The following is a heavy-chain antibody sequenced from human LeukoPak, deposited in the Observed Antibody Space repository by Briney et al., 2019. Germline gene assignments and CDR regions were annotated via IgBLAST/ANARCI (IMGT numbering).Heavy chain of an antibody. CDR1: GYSFSNYW. CDR3: ARRDCSSTSCQPYNY. J-gene: IGHJ4*02. CDR2: IYPGDSDT. Sequence: GESLKISGKGSGYSFSNYWIGWVRQMPGRGLEWMGIIYPGDSDTRYSPSFQGHDTISADKSLSTAYLQWSSLKASDTAMYYCARRDCSSTSCQPYNYWGQGTLVTVSS. D-gene: IGHD2-2*01. V-gene: IGHV5-51*01.